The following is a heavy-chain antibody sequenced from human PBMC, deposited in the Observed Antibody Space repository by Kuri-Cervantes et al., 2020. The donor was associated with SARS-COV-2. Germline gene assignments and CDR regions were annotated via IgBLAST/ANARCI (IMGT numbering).Heavy chain of an antibody. CDR1: GFTFNTCA. CDR2: ISGSGGST. D-gene: IGHD6-13*01. V-gene: IGHV3-23*01. CDR3: AKSRWQQLSWLDY. J-gene: IGHJ4*02. Sequence: GGSLRLSCAASGFTFNTCAMHWVRQAPGKGLEWVSAISGSGGSTYYADSVKGRFTISRDNSKNTLYLQMNSLRAEDTAVYYCAKSRWQQLSWLDYWGQGTLVTVSS.